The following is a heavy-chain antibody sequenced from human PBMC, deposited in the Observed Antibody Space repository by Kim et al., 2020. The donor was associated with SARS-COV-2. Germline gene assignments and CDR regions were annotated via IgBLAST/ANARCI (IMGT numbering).Heavy chain of an antibody. Sequence: ASVKVSCKASGYTFTSYWIHWVRQAPGQGLEWMGMINPRSANTRYAQNFQGRVTTTSDTSTSTAYMEMSSLRSEDTAVYYCARAWDQNFDFWGQGTQVTV. CDR2: INPRSANT. D-gene: IGHD1-26*01. J-gene: IGHJ4*02. V-gene: IGHV1-46*01. CDR1: GYTFTSYW. CDR3: ARAWDQNFDF.